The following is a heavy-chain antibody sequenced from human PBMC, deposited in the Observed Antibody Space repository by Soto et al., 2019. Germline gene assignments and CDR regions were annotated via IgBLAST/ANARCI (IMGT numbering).Heavy chain of an antibody. CDR2: VSHDGGKK. CDR3: VRETQIVRVVVPTPGSPGAFDM. D-gene: IGHD2-15*01. J-gene: IGHJ3*02. CDR1: GFMLRNYA. Sequence: GGSLRLSCEASGFMLRNYAMHWVRQAPGKGLEWVAAVSHDGGKKDYAESVKGRLIISRDRSRDTVYLQMNSLRPEDTAVYYCVRETQIVRVVVPTPGSPGAFDMWGQGTMVTV. V-gene: IGHV3-30-3*01.